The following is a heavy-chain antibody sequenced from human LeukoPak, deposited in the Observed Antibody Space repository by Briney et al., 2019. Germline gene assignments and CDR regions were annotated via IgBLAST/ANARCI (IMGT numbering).Heavy chain of an antibody. V-gene: IGHV3-15*01. CDR1: AFTFDIAW. Sequence: AGSLRLSCAGSAFTFDIAWMNWVRQAPGEGLEWLGRIKSTNDGAATDYAAPVRGRFTISTDDSKNTLYLQMNSLKTEDTAVYYCVSRDAYKPRYFMDVWGKGTTVSVSS. J-gene: IGHJ6*03. CDR3: VSRDAYKPRYFMDV. D-gene: IGHD5-24*01. CDR2: IKSTNDGAAT.